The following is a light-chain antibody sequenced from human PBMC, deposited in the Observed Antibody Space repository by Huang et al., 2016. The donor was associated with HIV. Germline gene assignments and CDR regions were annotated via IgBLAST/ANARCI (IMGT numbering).Light chain of an antibody. CDR2: AAS. Sequence: DIQMTQYLSSLSASVGDRVTITCRASQDIKNYLAWYQQKAGQVPKLLIYAASSLQSGVPSRFSGSGSGTDFTLSIISLQPEDVAIYYCQKYDSVPRTFGQGTKVDIK. CDR3: QKYDSVPRT. V-gene: IGKV1-27*01. CDR1: QDIKNY. J-gene: IGKJ1*01.